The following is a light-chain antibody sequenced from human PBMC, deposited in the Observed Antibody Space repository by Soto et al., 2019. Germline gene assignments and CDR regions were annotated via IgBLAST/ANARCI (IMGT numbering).Light chain of an antibody. V-gene: IGLV2-23*03. CDR1: SSDVGSYNL. J-gene: IGLJ1*01. Sequence: QSVLTQPASVSGSPGQSITISRTGTSSDVGSYNLVSWYQQHPGKAPKLMIYEGSKRPSGVSNRFSGSKSDNTASLTISGLQAEDEADYYCCSYAGSSTFSYVFGTGTKVTVL. CDR2: EGS. CDR3: CSYAGSSTFSYV.